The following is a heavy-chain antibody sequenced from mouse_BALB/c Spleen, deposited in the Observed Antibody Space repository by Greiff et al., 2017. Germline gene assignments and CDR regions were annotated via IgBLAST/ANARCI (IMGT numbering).Heavy chain of an antibody. J-gene: IGHJ3*01. CDR2: INPSSGYT. Sequence: QVQLQQSAAELARPGASVKMSCKASGYTFTSYTMHWVKQRPGQGLEWIGYINPSSGYTEYNQKFKDKTTLTADKSSSTAYMQLSSLTSEDSAVYYCARDDGGFAYWGQGTLVTVSA. CDR3: ARDDGGFAY. CDR1: GYTFTSYT. D-gene: IGHD2-3*01. V-gene: IGHV1-4*02.